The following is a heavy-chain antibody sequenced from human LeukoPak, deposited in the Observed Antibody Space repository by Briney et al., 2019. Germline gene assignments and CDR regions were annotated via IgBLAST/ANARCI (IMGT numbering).Heavy chain of an antibody. D-gene: IGHD3-10*01. CDR3: ARDAYYYGSGSKVNWFDP. V-gene: IGHV3-48*04. CDR2: ISSSSSTI. J-gene: IGHJ5*02. Sequence: GGSLRLSCAASGFTFSSYAMSWVRQAPGKGLEWVSYISSSSSTIYYADSVKGRFTISRDNAKNSLYLQMNSLRAEDTAVYYCARDAYYYGSGSKVNWFDPWGQGTLVTVSS. CDR1: GFTFSSYA.